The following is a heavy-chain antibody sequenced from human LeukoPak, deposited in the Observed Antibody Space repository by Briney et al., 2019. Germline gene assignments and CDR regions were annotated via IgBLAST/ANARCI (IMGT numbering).Heavy chain of an antibody. CDR1: GFTFSSYG. CDR3: AKSHQQYSSGWYYFDY. V-gene: IGHV3-30*18. Sequence: GGSLRLSCAASGFTFSSYGMHWVRQAPGKGLEWVAVISYDGSNKYYADSVKGRFTISRDNSKNTLYLQMNSLRTGDTSVYYCAKSHQQYSSGWYYFDYWGQAILVTVSS. D-gene: IGHD6-19*01. J-gene: IGHJ4*02. CDR2: ISYDGSNK.